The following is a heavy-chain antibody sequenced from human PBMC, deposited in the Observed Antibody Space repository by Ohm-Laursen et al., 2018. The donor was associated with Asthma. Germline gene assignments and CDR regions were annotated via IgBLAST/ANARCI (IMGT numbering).Heavy chain of an antibody. D-gene: IGHD3-16*02. CDR1: GFTFSDYY. Sequence: SLRLSCAASGFTFSDYYMSWIRQAPGKGLEWVSYISSSSSYTNYADSVKGRFTISRDNAKNSLYLQMNSLRAEDTAVYYCARDGRLGELSTPWGQGTLVTVSS. V-gene: IGHV3-11*06. CDR3: ARDGRLGELSTP. CDR2: ISSSSSYT. J-gene: IGHJ5*02.